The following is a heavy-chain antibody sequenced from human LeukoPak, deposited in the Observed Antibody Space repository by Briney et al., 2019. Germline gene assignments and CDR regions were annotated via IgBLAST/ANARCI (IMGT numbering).Heavy chain of an antibody. CDR3: ARDRVVEYSSSYYYMDV. CDR2: IVPIFGTA. J-gene: IGHJ6*03. V-gene: IGHV1-69*13. D-gene: IGHD6-6*01. CDR1: GGTFSSYA. Sequence: SVKVSCKASGGTFSSYAISWVRQAPGQGLEWMGGIVPIFGTANYAQKFQGRVTITADESTSTAYMELSSLRSEDTAVYYCARDRVVEYSSSYYYMDVWGKGTTVTVSS.